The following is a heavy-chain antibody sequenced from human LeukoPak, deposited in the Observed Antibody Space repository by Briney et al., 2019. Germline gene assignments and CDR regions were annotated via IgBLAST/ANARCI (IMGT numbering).Heavy chain of an antibody. CDR2: MNPNSGNT. J-gene: IGHJ5*02. CDR1: GYTFTSYD. CDR3: ARAGDIVVVPDNWFDP. D-gene: IGHD2-2*01. V-gene: IGHV1-8*01. Sequence: GASVKVSCKASGYTFTSYDINWVRQAIGQGLEWMGWMNPNSGNTGYAQKFQGRVTMTRNTSISTAYMELSSLRSEDTAVYYCARAGDIVVVPDNWFDPWGQGTLVTVSS.